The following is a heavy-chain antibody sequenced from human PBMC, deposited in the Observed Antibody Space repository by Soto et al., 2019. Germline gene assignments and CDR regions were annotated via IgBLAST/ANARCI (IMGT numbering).Heavy chain of an antibody. J-gene: IGHJ4*02. Sequence: QVQLQQWGAGLLKPSETLSLTCAVYGGSFSGYYWSWIRQPPGKGLEWIGEINHSGSTNYNPSLKSRVTISVDTSKNQFSLKLSSVTAADTAVYYCAREGGYDYVWGSYRYFYFDYWGQGTLVTVSS. D-gene: IGHD3-16*02. CDR2: INHSGST. CDR3: AREGGYDYVWGSYRYFYFDY. V-gene: IGHV4-34*01. CDR1: GGSFSGYY.